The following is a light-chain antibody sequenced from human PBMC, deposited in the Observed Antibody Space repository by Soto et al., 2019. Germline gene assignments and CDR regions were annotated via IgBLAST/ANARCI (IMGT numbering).Light chain of an antibody. CDR1: EILYTF. Sequence: DIVLTQSPATLSLSPVERATLSCRASEILYTFLAWYQHRPGQVPRLLISDVFNRAPGVPARFNGSGSGTDFTLTISCLQSEDFATYYCQQYYSYPPWACGQGTKGDIK. CDR2: DVF. J-gene: IGKJ1*01. CDR3: QQYYSYPPWA. V-gene: IGKV3-11*01.